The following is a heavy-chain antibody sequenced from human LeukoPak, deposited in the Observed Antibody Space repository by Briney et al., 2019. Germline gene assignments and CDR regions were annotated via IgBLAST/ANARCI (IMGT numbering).Heavy chain of an antibody. Sequence: PGGSLRLSCAASGFTFSSYWMSWVRQAPGKGLEWVANIKQDGSEKYYVDSVKGRFTISRDNAKNSLYLQMNSLRAEDTAVYYCARDSGAVAQGAFDIWGQGTMVTVSP. CDR2: IKQDGSEK. J-gene: IGHJ3*02. D-gene: IGHD6-19*01. CDR3: ARDSGAVAQGAFDI. CDR1: GFTFSSYW. V-gene: IGHV3-7*03.